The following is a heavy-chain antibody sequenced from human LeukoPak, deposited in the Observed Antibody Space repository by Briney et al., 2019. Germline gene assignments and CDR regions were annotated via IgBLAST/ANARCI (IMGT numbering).Heavy chain of an antibody. V-gene: IGHV3-20*04. Sequence: GGSLRLXCAASGFTFSNAWMSWVRQAPGKGLEWVSGINWNGGSTGYADSVKGRFTISRDNAKNSLYLQMNSLRAEDTALYYCARDRKKIRYFDWLPFDPWGQGTLVTVSS. D-gene: IGHD3-9*01. J-gene: IGHJ5*02. CDR3: ARDRKKIRYFDWLPFDP. CDR2: INWNGGST. CDR1: GFTFSNAW.